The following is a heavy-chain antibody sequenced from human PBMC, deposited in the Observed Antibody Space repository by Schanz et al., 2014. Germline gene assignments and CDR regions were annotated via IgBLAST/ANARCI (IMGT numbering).Heavy chain of an antibody. J-gene: IGHJ4*02. CDR3: AREYSSFDY. Sequence: QVQLQESGPGLVKSSETLSLTCTVSGGSVSTYYWHWIRQPPGKGLEWIGYIHYSGNTNYNPSLKSRVTISLDTSKNQFSRKVNSVTAADTAAYYCAREYSSFDYWGQGTLVTVSS. CDR2: IHYSGNT. CDR1: GGSVSTYY. D-gene: IGHD6-19*01. V-gene: IGHV4-59*02.